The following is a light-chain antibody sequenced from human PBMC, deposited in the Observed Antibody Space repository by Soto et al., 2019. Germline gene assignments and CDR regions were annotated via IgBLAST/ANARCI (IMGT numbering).Light chain of an antibody. CDR2: DAS. J-gene: IGKJ4*01. CDR1: QSLRSS. V-gene: IGKV3-15*01. CDR3: QRYNNWPLT. Sequence: EVVLTQSPVTLSLSPGERATLSCRASQSLRSSLAWYQQKPGQAPRLLIYDASTRATGVPARFSGSRSGTEFTLTINSLQSEDFAVYYCQRYNNWPLTFGGGTKVDIK.